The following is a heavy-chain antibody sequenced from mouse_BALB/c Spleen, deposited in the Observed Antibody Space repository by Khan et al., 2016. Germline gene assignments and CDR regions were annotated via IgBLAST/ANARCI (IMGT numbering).Heavy chain of an antibody. CDR1: GFVFSRYW. D-gene: IGHD1-1*01. Sequence: EVKLLESGGGLVQPGGSLKLSCAASGFVFSRYWMSWVRQAPGKGLEWIGEINPDSSTINYTPSLKDKFIISRDNAKNTLYLQMSKVRSEDTALXYCTRLYYYGTSDYWGQGTTLTVSS. CDR3: TRLYYYGTSDY. CDR2: INPDSSTI. V-gene: IGHV4-1*02. J-gene: IGHJ2*01.